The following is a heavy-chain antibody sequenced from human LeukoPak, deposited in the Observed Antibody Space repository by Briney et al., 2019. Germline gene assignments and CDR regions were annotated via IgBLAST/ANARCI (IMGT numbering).Heavy chain of an antibody. CDR1: GGSFSGYY. J-gene: IGHJ4*02. D-gene: IGHD2-15*01. CDR2: INHSGST. CDR3: ARRAGYCSGGSCRRYYFDY. V-gene: IGHV4-34*01. Sequence: SETLSLTCAVYGGSFSGYYWSWIRQPPGKGLEWIGEINHSGSTNYNPSLKSRVTISVDMSKNQFSLKLSSVTAADTAVYYCARRAGYCSGGSCRRYYFDYWGQGTLVTVSS.